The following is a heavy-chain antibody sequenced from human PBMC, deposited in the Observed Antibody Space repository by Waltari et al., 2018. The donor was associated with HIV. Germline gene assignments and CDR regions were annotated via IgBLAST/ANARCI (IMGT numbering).Heavy chain of an antibody. J-gene: IGHJ4*02. Sequence: QLQLQESGPGLVKPSETLSITCTVPGDSIRSSSYYLGWIRQPPGKGLEWIGSIDYSVNTYYNPSLRSRVTISVDTSKNQFSLKLRSVTAADTAVYYCARQTTTGIIPGPSHYWGLGTLVTVSS. CDR1: GDSIRSSSYY. CDR3: ARQTTTGIIPGPSHY. V-gene: IGHV4-39*01. CDR2: IDYSVNT. D-gene: IGHD1-1*01.